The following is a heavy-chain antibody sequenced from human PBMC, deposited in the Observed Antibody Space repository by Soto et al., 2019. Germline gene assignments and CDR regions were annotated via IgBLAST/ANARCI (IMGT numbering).Heavy chain of an antibody. CDR2: IIPIFGTA. CDR3: ARTTGGGFGELFTPDY. CDR1: GGTFSSYA. J-gene: IGHJ4*02. V-gene: IGHV1-69*01. Sequence: QVQLVQSGAEVKKPGSSVKVSCKASGGTFSSYAISWVRQAPGQGLEWMGGIIPIFGTANYAQKFQGRVTITADESTSTAYMELRSLCSEDRAVYYCARTTGGGFGELFTPDYWGQGTLVTVSS. D-gene: IGHD3-10*01.